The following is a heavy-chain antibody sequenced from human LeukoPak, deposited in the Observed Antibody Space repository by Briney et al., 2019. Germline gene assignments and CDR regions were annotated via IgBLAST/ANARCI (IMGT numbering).Heavy chain of an antibody. Sequence: GASVKVSCKASGYTFTSYAMHWVRQAPGQRPEWMGWINAGNGNTKYSQKFQGRVTLTRDTSASTAYMELSSLRSEDTAVYYCARARWPRTTVTTSWFDPWGQGTLVTVSS. CDR2: INAGNGNT. D-gene: IGHD4-17*01. CDR1: GYTFTSYA. CDR3: ARARWPRTTVTTSWFDP. V-gene: IGHV1-3*01. J-gene: IGHJ5*02.